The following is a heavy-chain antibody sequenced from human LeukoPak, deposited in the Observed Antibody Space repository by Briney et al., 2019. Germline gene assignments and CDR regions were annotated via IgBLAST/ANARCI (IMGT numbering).Heavy chain of an antibody. D-gene: IGHD4-17*01. V-gene: IGHV1-8*03. J-gene: IGHJ4*02. CDR2: MDPNSGNT. CDR3: ARSVPTSRVGDY. Sequence: GASVKVSCKASGYTFTSYDINWVRQATGQGLEWMGWMDPNSGNTGYAQKFQGRVTITRNTSISTAYMELSSLRSEDTAVYYCARSVPTSRVGDYWGQGTLVTVSS. CDR1: GYTFTSYD.